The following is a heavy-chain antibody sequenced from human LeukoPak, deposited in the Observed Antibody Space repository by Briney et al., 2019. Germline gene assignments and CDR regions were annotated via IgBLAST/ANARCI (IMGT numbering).Heavy chain of an antibody. J-gene: IGHJ6*03. CDR1: GFTFSSYE. V-gene: IGHV3-48*03. CDR3: AGVVEAAATPIYYMDV. CDR2: ISSSGSTI. Sequence: GGSLRLXCAASGFTFSSYEMNWVRQAPGKELEWVSYISSSGSTIYYADSLKGRFTISRDNAKNSLYLQMNSLRAEDTAVYYCAGVVEAAATPIYYMDVWGKGTTVTVSS. D-gene: IGHD6-13*01.